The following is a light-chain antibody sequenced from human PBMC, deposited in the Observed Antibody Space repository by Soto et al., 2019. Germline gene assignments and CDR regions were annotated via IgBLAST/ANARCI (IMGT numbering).Light chain of an antibody. J-gene: IGKJ1*01. Sequence: RVXXPCRASQGIGTYLVWYQQKSGKAPTVLIYASSTLQTGVPSRFSGSGSGTDFSLTISSLHPEDVATYYCQQVDSYPRTFGQGTKVDIK. CDR2: ASS. CDR3: QQVDSYPRT. CDR1: QGIGTY. V-gene: IGKV1-9*01.